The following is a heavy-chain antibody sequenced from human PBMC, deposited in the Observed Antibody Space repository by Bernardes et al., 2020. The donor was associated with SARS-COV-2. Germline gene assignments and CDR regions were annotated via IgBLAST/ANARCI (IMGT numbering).Heavy chain of an antibody. Sequence: GGSLRLSCAASGFTFRSNAVHWVRQAPGKGLEWVAVMSYDGSNTYYADSAKGRFTISRDISKTTLYLQMNSLRADDTAVYYCARVRGPQNANYWYFDLWGRGTLVTVSS. D-gene: IGHD1-1*01. CDR3: ARVRGPQNANYWYFDL. CDR2: MSYDGSNT. CDR1: GFTFRSNA. J-gene: IGHJ2*01. V-gene: IGHV3-30-3*01.